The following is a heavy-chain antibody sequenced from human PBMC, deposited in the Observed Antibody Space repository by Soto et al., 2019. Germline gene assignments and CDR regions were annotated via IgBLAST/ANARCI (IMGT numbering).Heavy chain of an antibody. D-gene: IGHD3-10*01. CDR1: GFTFSSFE. CDR3: TRAAWFPYLSFY. CDR2: ISSSGSTK. V-gene: IGHV3-48*03. J-gene: IGHJ4*02. Sequence: GGSLRLSCAASGFTFSSFEMNWVRQAPDKGLEWASYISSSGSTKYYADSVKGRFAISRDNANNSVYLQMDSLRAEDTALYYCTRAAWFPYLSFYWGQGALVTVSS.